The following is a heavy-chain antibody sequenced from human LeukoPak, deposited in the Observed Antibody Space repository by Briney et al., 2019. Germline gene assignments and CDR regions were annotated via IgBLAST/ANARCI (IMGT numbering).Heavy chain of an antibody. D-gene: IGHD5-24*01. V-gene: IGHV3-30*03. Sequence: PGGSLRLSCAASGFTFSSYGMHWVRQAPGKGLEWVAVISYDGSNKYYADSVKGRFTISRDNSRNTLYRQMNSLRGEDTAVYYCARDLGEMATIPKHGMDVWGQGTTVTVSS. J-gene: IGHJ6*02. CDR1: GFTFSSYG. CDR2: ISYDGSNK. CDR3: ARDLGEMATIPKHGMDV.